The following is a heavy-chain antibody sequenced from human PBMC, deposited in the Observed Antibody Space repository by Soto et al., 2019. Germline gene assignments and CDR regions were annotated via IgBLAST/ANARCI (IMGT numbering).Heavy chain of an antibody. CDR2: LYGNDDQ. Sequence: QITLTESGPALVKPTQPLTLTCTVSGFSLSTSGVGGGWIRQTPGKALEWLALLYGNDDQRYSPYLKSRITITKDTSKNQVVLRMTNKDPVDTATHYCAHRPALSYCSTSSCYRPWYFDYWGQGVRVTVSP. CDR1: GFSLSTSGVG. V-gene: IGHV2-5*01. D-gene: IGHD2-2*02. J-gene: IGHJ4*02. CDR3: AHRPALSYCSTSSCYRPWYFDY.